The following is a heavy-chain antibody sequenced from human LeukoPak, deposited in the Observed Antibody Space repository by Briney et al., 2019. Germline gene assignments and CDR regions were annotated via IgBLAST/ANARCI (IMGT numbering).Heavy chain of an antibody. Sequence: GGSLRLSCAASGFTFSTYTMYWVRHPPGKRLEWVSIIGNNGGGIHYPDSVRGRFTISRDNSKNTLYLQMNSLRGEDTAVYYCVKDRANHWTFDYWGQGTLVTVSS. V-gene: IGHV3-23*01. CDR1: GFTFSTYT. D-gene: IGHD1-1*01. CDR3: VKDRANHWTFDY. CDR2: IGNNGGGI. J-gene: IGHJ4*02.